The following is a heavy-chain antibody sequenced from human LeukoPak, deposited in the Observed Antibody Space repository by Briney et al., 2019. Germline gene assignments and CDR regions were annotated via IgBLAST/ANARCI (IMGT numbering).Heavy chain of an antibody. CDR1: GGSFSGYY. D-gene: IGHD1-26*01. J-gene: IGHJ2*01. CDR3: ARYAPTGDIVGTTKSYWYFDL. Sequence: SETLSLTCAVYGGSFSGYYWSWIRQPPGKGLEWIGEINHSGSTNYNPSLKSRVTISVDTSKNQFSLKLSSVTAADTAVYYCARYAPTGDIVGTTKSYWYFDLWGRGTLVTVSS. V-gene: IGHV4-34*01. CDR2: INHSGST.